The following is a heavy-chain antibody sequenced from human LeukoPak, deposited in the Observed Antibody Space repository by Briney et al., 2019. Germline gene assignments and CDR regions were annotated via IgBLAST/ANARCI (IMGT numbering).Heavy chain of an antibody. CDR3: ARAHWNEYNWFDP. J-gene: IGHJ5*02. D-gene: IGHD1-1*01. V-gene: IGHV1-69*05. Sequence: AAALEHEWMGGIIPIFGTANYAQKFQGRVTITTDESTSTACMELSSLRSEDTAVYYCARAHWNEYNWFDPWGQGTLVTVSS. CDR2: IIPIFGTA.